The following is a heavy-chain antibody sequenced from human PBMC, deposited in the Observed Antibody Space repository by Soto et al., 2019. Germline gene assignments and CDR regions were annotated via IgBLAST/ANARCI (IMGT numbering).Heavy chain of an antibody. Sequence: GGSLRLSCAASGFTVSSNYMSWVRQAPGKGLEWVSVIYSGGSTYYADSVKGRFTISRDNSKNTLYLQMNSLRAEDTAVYYCARYGDGYNYGDYWGQGTLVTVSS. CDR3: ARYGDGYNYGDY. D-gene: IGHD5-12*01. CDR2: IYSGGST. V-gene: IGHV3-53*01. CDR1: GFTVSSNY. J-gene: IGHJ4*02.